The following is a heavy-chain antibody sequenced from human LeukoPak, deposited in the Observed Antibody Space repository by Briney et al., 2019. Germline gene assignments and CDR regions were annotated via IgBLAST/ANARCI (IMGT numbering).Heavy chain of an antibody. CDR3: ARGFYGGYVHFDY. D-gene: IGHD5-12*01. V-gene: IGHV4-59*12. CDR2: IYCSGST. CDR1: GGSISSYY. J-gene: IGHJ4*02. Sequence: SETLSLTCTVSGGSISSYYWSWIRQPPGKGLEWIGYIYCSGSTNYNPSLKSRVTISVDTSKNQFSLKLSSVTAADTAVYYCARGFYGGYVHFDYWGQGTLVTVSS.